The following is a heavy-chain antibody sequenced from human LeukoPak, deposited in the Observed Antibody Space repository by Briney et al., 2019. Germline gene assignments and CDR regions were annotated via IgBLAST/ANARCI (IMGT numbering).Heavy chain of an antibody. J-gene: IGHJ4*02. CDR1: GFTFSSYG. D-gene: IGHD1-26*01. Sequence: GGSLRLSCAASGFTFSSYGMHWVRQAPGKGLEWVAVISYDGSNKYYADSVKGRFTISRDNSKNTLYLQMNSLRAEDTAVYYCAKGGSDHREIDYWGQGTLVTVSS. CDR2: ISYDGSNK. CDR3: AKGGSDHREIDY. V-gene: IGHV3-30*18.